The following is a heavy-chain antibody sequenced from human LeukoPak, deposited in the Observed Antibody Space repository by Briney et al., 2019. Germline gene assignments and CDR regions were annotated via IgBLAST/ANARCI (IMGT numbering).Heavy chain of an antibody. D-gene: IGHD4-17*01. Sequence: KPSETLSLTCTVSGGSISSYYWSWIRQPPGKGLEWIGSIFYSGTTYYNPSLKSRVTISIDTSKNQFSLKLSSVTAADTAVYYCAALTTVTTPFHYWGQGTLVTVSS. CDR1: GGSISSYY. V-gene: IGHV4-59*05. CDR2: IFYSGTT. J-gene: IGHJ4*02. CDR3: AALTTVTTPFHY.